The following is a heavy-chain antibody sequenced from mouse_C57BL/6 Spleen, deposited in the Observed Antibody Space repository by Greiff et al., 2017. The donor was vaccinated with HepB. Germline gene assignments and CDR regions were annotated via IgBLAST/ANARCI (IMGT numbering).Heavy chain of an antibody. V-gene: IGHV5-9-1*02. D-gene: IGHD1-1*01. J-gene: IGHJ4*01. CDR1: GFTFSSYA. Sequence: EVQLQESGAGLVKPGGSLKLSCAASGFTFSSYAMSWVRQTPEKRLEWVAYISSGGDYIYYADTVKGRFTISRDNARNTLYLQMSRLKSEDTAMYYGTRDRATVVNYDAMDYWGQGTSVTVSS. CDR2: ISSGGDYI. CDR3: TRDRATVVNYDAMDY.